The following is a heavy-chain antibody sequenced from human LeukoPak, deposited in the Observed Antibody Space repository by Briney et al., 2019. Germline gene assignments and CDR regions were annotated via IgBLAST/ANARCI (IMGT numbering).Heavy chain of an antibody. V-gene: IGHV3-30*04. CDR2: ISSDGSNK. Sequence: GRSLRLSCAASGFTFTSYAMHWVRQAPGKGLEWVAVISSDGSNKYYGDSVKGRFTISRDNSKNTLYLQMNSLRAEDTAFYYCAVLSPQSYWGQGTLVTVSS. D-gene: IGHD2/OR15-2a*01. CDR1: GFTFTSYA. J-gene: IGHJ4*02. CDR3: AVLSPQSY.